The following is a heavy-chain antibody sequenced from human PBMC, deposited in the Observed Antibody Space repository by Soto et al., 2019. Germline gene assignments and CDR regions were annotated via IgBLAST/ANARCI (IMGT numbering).Heavy chain of an antibody. CDR3: ARDIVVVVAATPHYYYGMDV. CDR2: IIPIFGTA. J-gene: IGHJ6*02. V-gene: IGHV1-69*12. Sequence: QVQLVQSGAEVKKPGSSVKVSCKASGGTFSSYAISWVRQAPGQGLEWMGGIIPIFGTANYAQKFQGRVTIPADESTSTAYMELSSLRSEDTAVYYCARDIVVVVAATPHYYYGMDVWGQGTTVTVSS. D-gene: IGHD2-15*01. CDR1: GGTFSSYA.